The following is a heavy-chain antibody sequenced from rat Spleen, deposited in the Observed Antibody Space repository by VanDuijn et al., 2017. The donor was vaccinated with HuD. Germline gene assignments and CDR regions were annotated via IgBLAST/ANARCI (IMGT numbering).Heavy chain of an antibody. D-gene: IGHD1-9*01. Sequence: QVQLKESGPGLMQPSQTLSLICTVSGFSLISNSVHWVRQPPGKGLEWMGLIWTGGSTAYNSLLKSRLSISRDTSKSQVFLKMNSLQTEDTATYYCARTGHTVGINFFDYWGQGVMVTVAS. CDR1: GFSLISNS. J-gene: IGHJ2*01. V-gene: IGHV2-1*01. CDR2: IWTGGST. CDR3: ARTGHTVGINFFDY.